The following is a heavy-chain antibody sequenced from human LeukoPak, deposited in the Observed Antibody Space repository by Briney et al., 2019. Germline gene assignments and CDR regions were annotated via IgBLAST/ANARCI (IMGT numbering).Heavy chain of an antibody. V-gene: IGHV3-66*01. CDR3: AREGVGANDYFDY. J-gene: IGHJ4*02. CDR1: GFTFSSYG. CDR2: IYSGGST. Sequence: GGSLRLTCAASGFTFSSYGMHWVRQAPGKGLEWVSVIYSGGSTYYADSVKGRFTISRDNSKNTLYLQMNSLRAEDTAVYYCAREGVGANDYFDYWGQGTLVTVSS. D-gene: IGHD1-26*01.